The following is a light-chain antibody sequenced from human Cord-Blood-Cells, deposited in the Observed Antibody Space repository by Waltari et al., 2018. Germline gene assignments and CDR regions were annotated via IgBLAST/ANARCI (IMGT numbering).Light chain of an antibody. CDR2: LGS. CDR3: MQALQTPPFT. V-gene: IGKV2-28*01. Sequence: IVMTQSPLSLPVTPGEPASISCRSSQSLLHSNGYNYLDWYLQKPGQSPQLLIYLGSNRASGVPDRFSGSGSGTDFTLTISRVEAEDVGVYYCMQALQTPPFTFGPGTKVDIK. CDR1: QSLLHSNGYNY. J-gene: IGKJ3*01.